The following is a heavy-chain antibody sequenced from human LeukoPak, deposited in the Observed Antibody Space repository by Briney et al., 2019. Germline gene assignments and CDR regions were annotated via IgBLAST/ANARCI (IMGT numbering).Heavy chain of an antibody. CDR1: GFTFSSYA. CDR3: GSDPNGDYVGALGY. D-gene: IGHD4-17*01. J-gene: IGHJ4*01. V-gene: IGHV3-23*01. CDR2: VTSRGVGT. Sequence: PGGSLRLSCTDSGFTFSSYALAWVRQAPGKGLEWVAAVTSRGVGTHYADSVKGWFTISGDNSKNTIYLQMNSLRAEDTAIYYCGSDPNGDYVGALGYWGRGTLVTVSS.